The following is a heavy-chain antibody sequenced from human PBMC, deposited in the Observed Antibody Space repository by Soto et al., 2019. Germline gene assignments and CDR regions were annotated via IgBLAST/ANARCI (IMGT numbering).Heavy chain of an antibody. V-gene: IGHV1-69*06. J-gene: IGHJ6*04. D-gene: IGHD3-10*01. CDR3: ASVGDYGMDV. CDR1: GDTFSTHA. CDR2: IIPILGTP. Sequence: QVQLVQSGAEVKKPGSSVEVSCKASGDTFSTHAITWVRQAPGQGLEWMGGIIPILGTPNYAQKFQGRVTIIADKSTSTAYMELSSVISDDTAVYYCASVGDYGMDVWGKGTTITVSS.